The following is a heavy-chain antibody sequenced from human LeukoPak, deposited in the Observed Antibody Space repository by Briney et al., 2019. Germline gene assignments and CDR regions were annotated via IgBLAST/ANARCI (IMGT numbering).Heavy chain of an antibody. CDR3: ARSPAFYDGAVGKYYFDY. D-gene: IGHD6-19*01. CDR1: GFPVYTNS. V-gene: IGHV3-53*01. J-gene: IGHJ4*02. CDR2: IYTGGTT. Sequence: PGGSLRLSCAVSGFPVYTNSMSWVRQVPGKGLEWVSVIYTGGTTHYADTVKGRFTISRDNSKNTVYLEMNSLRAEDAAVYFCARSPAFYDGAVGKYYFDYWGQGTLVTVSS.